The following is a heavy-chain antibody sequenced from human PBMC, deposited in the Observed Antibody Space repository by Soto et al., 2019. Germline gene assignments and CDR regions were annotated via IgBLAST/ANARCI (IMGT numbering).Heavy chain of an antibody. CDR1: GFTFSSYG. CDR3: AREGSVGVTPGGPLDS. V-gene: IGHV3-33*01. Sequence: QVQLVESGGGVVQPGRSLRLSCAASGFTFSSYGMHWVRQAPGKGLEWVAVIWYDGSNKYHADSVKGRFTISRDNSKKSLYLQMSSVGAEATSVYYCAREGSVGVTPGGPLDSWGRGTLVTGSS. D-gene: IGHD1-26*01. J-gene: IGHJ4*02. CDR2: IWYDGSNK.